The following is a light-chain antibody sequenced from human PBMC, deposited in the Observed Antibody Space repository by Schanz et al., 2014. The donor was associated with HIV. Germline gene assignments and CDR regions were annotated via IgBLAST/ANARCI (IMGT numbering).Light chain of an antibody. CDR1: ESIGNS. J-gene: IGKJ4*01. Sequence: EIVLTQSPATLSVSPGERASLSCRASESIGNSLAWYQQKSGQAPRLLIYSAIVRADGVLGRFSGSGSGREFTLTISSLQSEDFAVYYCQQRGNLFTFGGGTKVEIK. V-gene: IGKV3-15*01. CDR3: QQRGNLFT. CDR2: SAI.